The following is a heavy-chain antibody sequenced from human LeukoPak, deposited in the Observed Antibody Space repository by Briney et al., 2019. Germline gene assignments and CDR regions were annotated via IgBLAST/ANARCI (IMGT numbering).Heavy chain of an antibody. CDR2: IHTNTGTP. Sequence: ASVKVSCKASGYTFTNYPMNWVRQAPGQGLEWRGWIHTNTGTPTYPQRYTGRLVSSLPTPVPTTYLQIRRLKAEDTAVHYCTRDSYCSGGRCYSRVGYWGQETLVTASS. CDR3: TRDSYCSGGRCYSRVGY. D-gene: IGHD2-15*01. CDR1: GYTFTNYP. J-gene: IGHJ4*02. V-gene: IGHV7-4-1*02.